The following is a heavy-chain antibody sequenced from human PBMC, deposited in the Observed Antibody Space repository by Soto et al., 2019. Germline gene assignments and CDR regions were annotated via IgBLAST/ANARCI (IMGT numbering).Heavy chain of an antibody. Sequence: QVQLVQSGAEVKKPGASVKVSCKASGYTFTNYYLHWVRQAPGQGLEWMGIINTNGGSTTYAQKFQGRVTMTRDTSTSTVYMELSSLRSEDTAVYYCARVYSSGFEYWGQGTLVTVCS. CDR3: ARVYSSGFEY. D-gene: IGHD6-19*01. V-gene: IGHV1-46*01. J-gene: IGHJ4*02. CDR2: INTNGGST. CDR1: GYTFTNYY.